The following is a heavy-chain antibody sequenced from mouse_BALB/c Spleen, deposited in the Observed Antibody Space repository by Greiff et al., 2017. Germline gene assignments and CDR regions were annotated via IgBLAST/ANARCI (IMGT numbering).Heavy chain of an antibody. CDR2: INPGSGGT. Sequence: QVQLQQSGAELVRPGTSVKVSCKASGYAFTNYLIEWVKQRPGQGLEWIGVINPGSGGTNYNEKFKGKATLTADKSSSTAYMQLSSLTSDDSAVYFCARGDDYGLNDWGQGTTLTVSS. J-gene: IGHJ2*01. CDR3: ARGDDYGLND. CDR1: GYAFTNYL. D-gene: IGHD2-4*01. V-gene: IGHV1-54*03.